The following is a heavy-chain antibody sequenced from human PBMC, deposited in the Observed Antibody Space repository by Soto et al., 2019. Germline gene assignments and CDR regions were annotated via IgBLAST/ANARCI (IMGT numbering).Heavy chain of an antibody. J-gene: IGHJ4*02. CDR1: GGSISSYY. D-gene: IGHD3-16*01. CDR2: IYYSGST. Sequence: EILSLTCTASGGSISSYYWSWIRQPPGKGLEWIGYIYYSGSTNYNPSLKSRVTISVDTSKNQFSLKLSSVTDDSCTYDFAPRIALFTVNDIWGQGTGVTVSP. CDR3: PRIALFTVNDI. V-gene: IGHV4-59*08.